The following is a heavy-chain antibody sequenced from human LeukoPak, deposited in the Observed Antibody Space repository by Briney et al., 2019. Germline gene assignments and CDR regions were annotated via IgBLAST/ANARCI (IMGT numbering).Heavy chain of an antibody. CDR2: IYPGDSDT. V-gene: IGHV5-51*01. Sequence: GESLKISCKGSGYNFANHWIGWVRQVPGRGLEWVGIIYPGDSDTKYSPSFQGQVSISADKSFTTAYPQWSSLKAWDNGVYFCARSHGDYMHDAYDLWGRGTLVTVSA. CDR3: ARSHGDYMHDAYDL. J-gene: IGHJ3*01. D-gene: IGHD4-17*01. CDR1: GYNFANHW.